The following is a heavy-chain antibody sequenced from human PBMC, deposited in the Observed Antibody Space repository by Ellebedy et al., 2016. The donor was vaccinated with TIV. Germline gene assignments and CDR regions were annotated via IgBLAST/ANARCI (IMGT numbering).Heavy chain of an antibody. D-gene: IGHD2-2*01. CDR3: AREEVYCSSTSCWN. Sequence: SETLSLTXAVYGGSFSGYYWSWIRQPPGKGLEWIGEINHSGSTNYNPSLKSRVTISVDTSKNQFSLKLSSVTAADTAVYYCAREEVYCSSTSCWNWGQGTLVTVSS. V-gene: IGHV4-34*01. CDR1: GGSFSGYY. J-gene: IGHJ4*02. CDR2: INHSGST.